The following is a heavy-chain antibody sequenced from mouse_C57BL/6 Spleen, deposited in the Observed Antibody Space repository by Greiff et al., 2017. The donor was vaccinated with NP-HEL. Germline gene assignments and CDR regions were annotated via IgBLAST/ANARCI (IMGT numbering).Heavy chain of an antibody. Sequence: DVQLQESGPELVKPGASVKISCKASGYSFTGYYMNWVKQSPEKSLEWIGEINPSTGGTTYNQKFKAKATLTVDKSSSTAYMQLKSLTSEDSAVYYCARGRDYYAMDYWGQGTSVTVSS. CDR1: GYSFTGYY. V-gene: IGHV1-42*01. J-gene: IGHJ4*01. CDR3: ARGRDYYAMDY. CDR2: INPSTGGT.